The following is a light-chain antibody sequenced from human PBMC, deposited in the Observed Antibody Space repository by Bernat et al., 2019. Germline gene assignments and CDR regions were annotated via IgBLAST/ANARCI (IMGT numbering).Light chain of an antibody. CDR1: QSVSSNY. CDR3: QQYGSSPPWT. Sequence: EIVLTQSPGTLSLSPGERATFSCRASQSVSSNYLAWYQQKPGQTPRLLIYDASSRATGIPDRFRGSGSGTDFTLTISRLEPEDFAVYYCQQYGSSPPWTFGQGTKVEIK. CDR2: DAS. V-gene: IGKV3-20*01. J-gene: IGKJ1*01.